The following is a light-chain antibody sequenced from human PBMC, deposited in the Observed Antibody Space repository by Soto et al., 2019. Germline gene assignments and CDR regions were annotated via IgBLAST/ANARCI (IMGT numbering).Light chain of an antibody. V-gene: IGKV3-15*01. J-gene: IGKJ1*01. CDR2: GAS. Sequence: EIVMTQSPATLSVSPGDRATLSCRAGQPLNNNVAWYQHKPGQAPRLLIYGASTRATGISARFSGSGSGTEFTLTISSLQSEDFAVYYCQQYGNSPQTFGQGTKVEIK. CDR3: QQYGNSPQT. CDR1: QPLNNN.